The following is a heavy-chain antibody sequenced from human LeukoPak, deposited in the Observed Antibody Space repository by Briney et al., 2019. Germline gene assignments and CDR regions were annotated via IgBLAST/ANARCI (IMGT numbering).Heavy chain of an antibody. CDR2: IHYNGNT. J-gene: IGHJ5*02. D-gene: IGHD5-18*01. V-gene: IGHV4-31*03. CDR3: ARGAMGGANWFDP. Sequence: SETLSLTCTVSGGSISIGGYYWSWIRQHPGKGLEWIGYIHYNGNTYYNPSLKSRVTISVDTSKNQFSLKLSSVTAADTAVFYCARGAMGGANWFDPWGQGTLVTVSS. CDR1: GGSISIGGYY.